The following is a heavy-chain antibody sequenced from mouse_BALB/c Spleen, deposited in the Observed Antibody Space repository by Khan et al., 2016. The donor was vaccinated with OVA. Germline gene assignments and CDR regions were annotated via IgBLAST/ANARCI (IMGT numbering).Heavy chain of an antibody. D-gene: IGHD2-14*01. J-gene: IGHJ3*01. Sequence: QIQLVQSGAELARPGASVKMSCKASDYTFTSYTIHWIKERPGQGLEWIGYINPSNGYTNYNQKFGDKATLTTDKSSTTAYLQLSSLTSDDSAVYNCVRDGAYHRNDGWFAYWGQGTLVTVSA. CDR1: DYTFTSYT. V-gene: IGHV1-4*01. CDR3: VRDGAYHRNDGWFAY. CDR2: INPSNGYT.